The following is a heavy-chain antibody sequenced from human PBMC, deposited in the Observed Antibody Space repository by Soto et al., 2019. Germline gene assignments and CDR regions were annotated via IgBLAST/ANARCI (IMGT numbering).Heavy chain of an antibody. J-gene: IGHJ4*02. V-gene: IGHV4-39*01. CDR1: GGSISSSSYY. D-gene: IGHD3-22*01. CDR2: IYYSGST. Sequence: PSETLSLTCTVSGGSISSSSYYWGWIRQPPGKGLEWIGSIYYSGSTYYNPSLKSRVTISVDTSKNQFSLKLSSVTAADTAVYYCAEQTITTRAFDYWGQGTLVTVSS. CDR3: AEQTITTRAFDY.